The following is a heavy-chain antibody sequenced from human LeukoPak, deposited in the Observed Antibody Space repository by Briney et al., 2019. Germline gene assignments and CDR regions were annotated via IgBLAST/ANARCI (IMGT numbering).Heavy chain of an antibody. V-gene: IGHV4-34*01. D-gene: IGHD6-13*01. Sequence: SETLSLTCAVYGGSFSGYYWSWIRQPPGKGLEWIGEINHSGSTNYNPSLKSRVTISVDTSMNQFSLKLSSVTAADTAVYYCARGSSSWLTDDYWGQGTLVTVSS. CDR2: INHSGST. J-gene: IGHJ4*02. CDR3: ARGSSSWLTDDY. CDR1: GGSFSGYY.